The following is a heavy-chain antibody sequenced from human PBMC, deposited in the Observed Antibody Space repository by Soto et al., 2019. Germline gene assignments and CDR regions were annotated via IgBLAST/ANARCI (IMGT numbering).Heavy chain of an antibody. D-gene: IGHD6-13*01. V-gene: IGHV4-61*01. J-gene: IGHJ4*02. Sequence: QVQLQESGPGLVKPSETLSLTCTVSGGSVSSGSYYWSWIRQPPGKGLECVGYIYYSGSTNYNPSLTSRVTRXXDXSXXQCSLSLSSVTAADTAVYYGARVTSSWGLVSYFDDWGQGTLVTVSS. CDR3: ARVTSSWGLVSYFDD. CDR2: IYYSGST. CDR1: GGSVSSGSYY.